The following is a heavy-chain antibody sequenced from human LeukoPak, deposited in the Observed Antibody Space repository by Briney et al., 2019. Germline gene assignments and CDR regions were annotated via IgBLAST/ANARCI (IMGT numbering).Heavy chain of an antibody. CDR1: SYSISSGYY. Sequence: PSETLSLTCTVSSYSISSGYYWGWIRQPPGKGLEWIGSIYHSGSTYYNPSLKSRVTISVDTSKNQFSLKLSSVTAADTAVYYCARAYYYGSGSYYIPNWFDPWGQGTLVTVSS. CDR3: ARAYYYGSGSYYIPNWFDP. V-gene: IGHV4-38-2*02. CDR2: IYHSGST. J-gene: IGHJ5*02. D-gene: IGHD3-10*01.